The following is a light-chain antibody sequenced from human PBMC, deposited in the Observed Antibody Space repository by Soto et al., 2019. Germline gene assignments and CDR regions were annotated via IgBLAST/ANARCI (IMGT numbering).Light chain of an antibody. CDR1: SSDVGGYDY. Sequence: QSVLTQPASVSGSPGQSITISCTGSSSDVGGYDYVSWYQQHPGKAPKLMIYEVNNRPSGVSNRFSGSQSGNTASLTISGLQAEDDADYYCSSYTSMSSWVFGGGTKLTVL. V-gene: IGLV2-14*01. J-gene: IGLJ3*02. CDR2: EVN. CDR3: SSYTSMSSWV.